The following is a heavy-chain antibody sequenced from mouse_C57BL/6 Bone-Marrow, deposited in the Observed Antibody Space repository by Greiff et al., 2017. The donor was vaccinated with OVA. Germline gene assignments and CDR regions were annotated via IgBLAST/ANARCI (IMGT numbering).Heavy chain of an antibody. CDR2: IHPNSGST. CDR3: ARRETGPAWFAY. Sequence: QVQLQQPGAELVKPGASVKLSCKASGYTFTSYWMHWVKQRPGQGLEWIGMIHPNSGSTNYNEKFKSKATLTVDKSSSTAYMQLSSLTSEDSAVYYCARRETGPAWFAYRGKGTRLTVSA. V-gene: IGHV1-64*01. D-gene: IGHD4-1*01. CDR1: GYTFTSYW. J-gene: IGHJ3*01.